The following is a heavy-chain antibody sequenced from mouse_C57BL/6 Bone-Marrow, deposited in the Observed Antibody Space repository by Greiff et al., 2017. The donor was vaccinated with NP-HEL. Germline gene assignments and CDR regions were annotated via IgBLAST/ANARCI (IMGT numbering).Heavy chain of an antibody. CDR3: ATPAYYGSGGYFDV. J-gene: IGHJ1*03. D-gene: IGHD1-1*01. V-gene: IGHV1-81*01. CDR1: GYTFTSYG. CDR2: IYPRSGNT. Sequence: QVQLKESGAELARPGASVKLSCKASGYTFTSYGISWVKQRTGQGLEWIGEIYPRSGNTYYNEKFKGKATLTADKSSSTAYMELRSLTSEDSAVYFCATPAYYGSGGYFDVWGTGTTVTVSS.